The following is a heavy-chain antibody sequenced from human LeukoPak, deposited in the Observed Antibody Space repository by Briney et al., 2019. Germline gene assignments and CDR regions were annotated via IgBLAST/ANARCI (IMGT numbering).Heavy chain of an antibody. J-gene: IGHJ5*02. V-gene: IGHV1-2*02. Sequence: GASVKVSCKASGYTFTTYYMHWVRQAPGQGLEWMGWINPNSGGTNYAQKFQGRVTMTRDTSISTAYMELSRLRSDDTAVYYCARVRVTMVRGVHDNWFDPWGQGTLVTVSS. CDR2: INPNSGGT. D-gene: IGHD3-10*01. CDR1: GYTFTTYY. CDR3: ARVRVTMVRGVHDNWFDP.